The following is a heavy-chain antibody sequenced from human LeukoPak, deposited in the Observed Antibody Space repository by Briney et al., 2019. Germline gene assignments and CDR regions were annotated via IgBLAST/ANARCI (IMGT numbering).Heavy chain of an antibody. CDR3: ARSRSYYYYYMDV. J-gene: IGHJ6*03. Sequence: GGSLRLSCAASGFTFSDYGIHWVRQAPGKGLEWVAVTSSDGSNKFYADSVKGRFTISRDNSKNMLYLQMNSLRAEDTAVYYCARSRSYYYYYMDVWGEGTTVTISS. CDR2: TSSDGSNK. V-gene: IGHV3-30*03. CDR1: GFTFSDYG.